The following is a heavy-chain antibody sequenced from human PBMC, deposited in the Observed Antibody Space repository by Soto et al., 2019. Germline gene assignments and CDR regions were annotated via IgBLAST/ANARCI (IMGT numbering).Heavy chain of an antibody. CDR1: GCSISSSY. CDR2: IYTSGST. Sequence: SETLALTCTVSGCSISSSYWSWIRQPAGKGLEGIGRIYTSGSTNYNPSLKSRVTMSVDTSKNQFSLKLSSVTAANTAVYYCARDVGHIVVVTAIRTNWFDPWGQG. J-gene: IGHJ5*02. V-gene: IGHV4-4*07. CDR3: ARDVGHIVVVTAIRTNWFDP. D-gene: IGHD2-21*02.